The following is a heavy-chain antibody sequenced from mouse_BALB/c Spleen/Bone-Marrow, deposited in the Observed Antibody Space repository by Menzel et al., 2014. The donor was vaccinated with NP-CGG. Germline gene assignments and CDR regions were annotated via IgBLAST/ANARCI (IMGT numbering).Heavy chain of an antibody. V-gene: IGHV5-6*01. D-gene: IGHD1-1*01. CDR1: GFTFSSYG. CDR3: AFITAIAY. J-gene: IGHJ3*01. Sequence: EVMLVESGGDLVEPGGSLKLSCAASGFTFSSYGMSWVRQTPDKRLEWVATVGTGNSYTYYPDFVKGRFTISTDIAKNTLYMHMSSQKSEDTAMYYCAFITAIAYWGQGTLVTVSA. CDR2: VGTGNSYT.